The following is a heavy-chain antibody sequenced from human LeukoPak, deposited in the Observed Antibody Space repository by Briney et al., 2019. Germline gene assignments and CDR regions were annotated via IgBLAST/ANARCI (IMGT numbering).Heavy chain of an antibody. CDR2: IIPIFGTA. CDR3: ARGADSSSSGADYYYYYMDV. V-gene: IGHV1-69*05. Sequence: RASVKVSCKASGGTFSSYAISWVRQAPGQGLEWMGGIIPIFGTANYARKFQGRVTITTDESTSTAYMELSSLRSEDTAVYYCARGADSSSSGADYYYYYMDVWGKGTTVTVSS. D-gene: IGHD6-6*01. J-gene: IGHJ6*03. CDR1: GGTFSSYA.